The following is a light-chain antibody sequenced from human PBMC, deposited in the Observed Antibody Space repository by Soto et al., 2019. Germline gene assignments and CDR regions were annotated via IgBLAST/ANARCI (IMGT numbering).Light chain of an antibody. CDR1: QSLLNNDGKTY. J-gene: IGKJ5*01. Sequence: DILLTQTPHSLSVIPGQAASISCTSAQSLLNNDGKTYLFWYLQRAGQPPQLLIYEVSKRYSGVPDRCSGSGSGTDFTLQISRVAAEDVGTYFCLQSLQLPVTFGQGTRLDIK. CDR3: LQSLQLPVT. CDR2: EVS. V-gene: IGKV2D-29*01.